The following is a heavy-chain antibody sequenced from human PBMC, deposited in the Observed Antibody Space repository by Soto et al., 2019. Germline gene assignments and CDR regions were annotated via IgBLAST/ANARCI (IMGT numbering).Heavy chain of an antibody. CDR3: VRDWRLYAQRGPGEY. D-gene: IGHD2-2*01. CDR2: INAGNGDT. J-gene: IGHJ4*02. CDR1: GYANTSYP. Sequence: APAEASCKDPGYANTSYPMHWVRQSHEQGLEWMGWINAGNGDTKYSQKFQGRVTITRDTSAITAYMELSSLRSEDTAVSYCVRDWRLYAQRGPGEYWGQGTLVTVSS. V-gene: IGHV1-3*01.